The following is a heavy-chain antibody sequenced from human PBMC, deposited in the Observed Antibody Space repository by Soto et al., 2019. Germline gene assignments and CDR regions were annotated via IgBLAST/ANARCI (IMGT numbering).Heavy chain of an antibody. J-gene: IGHJ6*02. CDR2: ISGSGEST. CDR1: GFTFTNYA. V-gene: IGHV3-23*01. D-gene: IGHD2-15*01. Sequence: PGGSLRLSCAASGFTFTNYATNWVRQAPGKGLEWVSVISGSGESTYYADSVKGRFIISRDNSKNTLFLQMNSLRAEDTAVYFCAKDFGDIVVVVLAPYGMDVWGQGTTVTVS. CDR3: AKDFGDIVVVVLAPYGMDV.